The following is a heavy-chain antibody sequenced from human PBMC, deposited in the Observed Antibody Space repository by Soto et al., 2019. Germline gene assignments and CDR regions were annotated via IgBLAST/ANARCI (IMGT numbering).Heavy chain of an antibody. J-gene: IGHJ4*02. Sequence: SETLSLTCTVSGWSINTYYWSWIRQPPGKGLEWIGYIYYRANPNYNPSLKSRVTTSQDTSKNQFSLKLSSVTAADTAVYYCARHYGDGYDYVDYWGQGTLVTVSS. CDR1: GWSINTYY. CDR2: IYYRANP. V-gene: IGHV4-59*08. CDR3: ARHYGDGYDYVDY. D-gene: IGHD5-12*01.